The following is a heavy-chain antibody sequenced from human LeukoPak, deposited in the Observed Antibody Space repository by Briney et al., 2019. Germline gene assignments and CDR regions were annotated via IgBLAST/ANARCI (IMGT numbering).Heavy chain of an antibody. CDR2: INHSGST. Sequence: SETLSLTCAVYGGSFSGYYWSWIRKPPGKGLEWIGEINHSGSTNYNPSLKSRVTISVDTSKNQFSLKLSSVTAADTAVYYCARGYPWWELLRGGLDYWGQGTLVTVSS. CDR3: ARGYPWWELLRGGLDY. CDR1: GGSFSGYY. V-gene: IGHV4-34*01. J-gene: IGHJ4*02. D-gene: IGHD1-26*01.